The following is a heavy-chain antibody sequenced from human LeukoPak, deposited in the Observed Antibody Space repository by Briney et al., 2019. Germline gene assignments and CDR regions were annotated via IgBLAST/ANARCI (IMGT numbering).Heavy chain of an antibody. D-gene: IGHD4-17*01. J-gene: IGHJ1*01. CDR1: GYTFSGYG. Sequence: ASVKVSCKASGYTFSGYGIAWVRQAPGQGLEWVGWISAHTGNTYFAQNFQGRVTMTTDTSTSTAYMELRSLRSDDTAMYYCARSAGDYGDYALYFLHWGQGTLVTVSS. CDR2: ISAHTGNT. V-gene: IGHV1-18*01. CDR3: ARSAGDYGDYALYFLH.